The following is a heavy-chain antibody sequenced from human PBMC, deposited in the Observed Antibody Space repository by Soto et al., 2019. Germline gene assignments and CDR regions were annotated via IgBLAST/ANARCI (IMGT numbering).Heavy chain of an antibody. Sequence: SETLSLTCTVSGGSISSGDYYWSWIRQPPGKGLEWIGYIYYSGSTYYNPSLKSRVTISVDTSKNQFSLKLSSVTAADTAVYYCARDQHGRYSYCYFDLWGRGTPVTFSS. D-gene: IGHD1-26*01. CDR1: GGSISSGDYY. CDR3: ARDQHGRYSYCYFDL. J-gene: IGHJ2*01. V-gene: IGHV4-30-4*01. CDR2: IYYSGST.